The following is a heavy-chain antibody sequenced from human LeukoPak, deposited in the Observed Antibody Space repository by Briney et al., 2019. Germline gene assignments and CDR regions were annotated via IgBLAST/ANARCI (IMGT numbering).Heavy chain of an antibody. Sequence: GGSLRLSCAASGFTFSTYAIHWVRQAPGKGLEWVAVIWYDGSKQYYADSVKGRFIISRDNSKSTSDLQMNSLRAEDTAVYYCAREGDSRWGELSPWGQGTLVTVSA. CDR1: GFTFSTYA. CDR2: IWYDGSKQ. V-gene: IGHV3-33*01. D-gene: IGHD3-16*02. CDR3: AREGDSRWGELSP. J-gene: IGHJ1*01.